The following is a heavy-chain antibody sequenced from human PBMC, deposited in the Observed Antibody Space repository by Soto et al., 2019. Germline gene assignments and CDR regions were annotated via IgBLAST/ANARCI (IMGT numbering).Heavy chain of an antibody. Sequence: SVKVSCKASGGTFSSYTISWVRQAPGQGLEWMGRIIPILGIANYAQKFQGRVTITADKSTSTAYMELSSLRSEDTAVYYCAREGRYCSGGSCYGWYGYWGQGTLVTVSS. CDR2: IIPILGIA. V-gene: IGHV1-69*04. J-gene: IGHJ4*02. D-gene: IGHD2-15*01. CDR3: AREGRYCSGGSCYGWYGY. CDR1: GGTFSSYT.